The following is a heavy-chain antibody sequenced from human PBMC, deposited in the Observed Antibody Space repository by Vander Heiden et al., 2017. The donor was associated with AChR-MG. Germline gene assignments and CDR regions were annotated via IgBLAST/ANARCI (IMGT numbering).Heavy chain of an antibody. CDR2: ISGSGGST. Sequence: EVQLLESGGGLVQPGGSLRLSCAASGFTFSRYAMSWVRQAPGKGLEWVSAISGSGGSTYYADSVKGRFTISRDNSKNTLYLQMNSLRAEDTAVYYCAKLGGVVGGAFDIWGQGTMVTVSS. J-gene: IGHJ3*02. D-gene: IGHD2-15*01. CDR3: AKLGGVVGGAFDI. CDR1: GFTFSRYA. V-gene: IGHV3-23*01.